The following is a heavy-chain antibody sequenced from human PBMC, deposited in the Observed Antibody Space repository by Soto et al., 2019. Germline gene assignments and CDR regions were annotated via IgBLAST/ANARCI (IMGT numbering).Heavy chain of an antibody. J-gene: IGHJ6*03. V-gene: IGHV3-48*04. D-gene: IGHD3-10*01. CDR2: ISSSGSTI. CDR1: GFTFSSYS. CDR3: ARDPFGELVMDV. Sequence: GGSLRLSCAASGFTFSSYSMNWVRQAPGKGLEWVSYISSSGSTIYYADSVKGRFTISRDNAKNSLYLQMNSLRAEDTAVYYCARDPFGELVMDVWGKGTTVTVSS.